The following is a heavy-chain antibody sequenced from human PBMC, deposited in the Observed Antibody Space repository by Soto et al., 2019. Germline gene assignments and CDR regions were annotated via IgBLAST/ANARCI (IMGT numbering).Heavy chain of an antibody. V-gene: IGHV1-69*01. Sequence: QVQLVQSGAEAKKPGSSVTVSCKASGGTFSNYAFSWVRQAPGQGLEWMGGIIPIFQTTTYPQMFQDRVTITADGSTSTTYRERSSLRSEDTAVYYCVRDRGTQMHLFVWDNWGQGTLVTVSS. CDR2: IIPIFQTT. J-gene: IGHJ4*02. CDR1: GGTFSNYA. D-gene: IGHD3-10*01. CDR3: VRDRGTQMHLFVWDN.